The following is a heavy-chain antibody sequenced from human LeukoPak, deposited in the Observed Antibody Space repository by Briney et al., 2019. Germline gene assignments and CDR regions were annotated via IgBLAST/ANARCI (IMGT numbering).Heavy chain of an antibody. CDR3: AKDRSLGEGSWYHFDY. J-gene: IGHJ4*02. Sequence: GRSLRLSCAASGFTFSSYGMHWVRQAPGKGLEWVAVISYDGSNKYYADSVKGRFTISRDNSKNTLYLQMNSLRAEDTAVYYCAKDRSLGEGSWYHFDYWGQGTLVTVSS. CDR1: GFTFSSYG. D-gene: IGHD6-13*01. V-gene: IGHV3-30*18. CDR2: ISYDGSNK.